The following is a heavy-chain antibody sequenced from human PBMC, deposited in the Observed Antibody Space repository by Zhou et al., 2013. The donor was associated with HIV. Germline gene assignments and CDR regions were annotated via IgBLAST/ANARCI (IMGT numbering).Heavy chain of an antibody. Sequence: QVQLVQSGAEVKKPGSSVKLSCKASGGTFDTFAVAWVRRAPGQGLEWMGGIIPIFGTPKYAHRFQGRLTITTDTPTNTYHMELTTLQSDDTAVYYCARVHFAGYDVHYYFGLDLWGQGTTVIVSS. CDR2: IIPIFGTP. V-gene: IGHV1-69*05. CDR1: GGTFDTFA. J-gene: IGHJ6*02. D-gene: IGHD5-12*01. CDR3: ARVHFAGYDVHYYFGLDL.